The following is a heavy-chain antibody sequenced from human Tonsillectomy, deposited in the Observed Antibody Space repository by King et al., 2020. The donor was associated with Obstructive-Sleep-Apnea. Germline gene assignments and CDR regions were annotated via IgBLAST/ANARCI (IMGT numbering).Heavy chain of an antibody. V-gene: IGHV4-59*01. CDR2: VFHTGST. J-gene: IGHJ4*02. Sequence: KLQESGPGVVKASETLSLTCTVSGGSISSYFWSWIRQSPGKGLEWIGYVFHTGSTKYSPSLTSRVAISVDTSKNQFSLILGSLTAADTAIYYCARGLVATGRFDSWGQGTLVTVSS. D-gene: IGHD5-12*01. CDR1: GGSISSYF. CDR3: ARGLVATGRFDS.